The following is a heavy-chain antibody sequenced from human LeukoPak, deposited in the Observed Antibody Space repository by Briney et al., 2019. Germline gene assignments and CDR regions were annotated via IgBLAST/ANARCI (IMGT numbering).Heavy chain of an antibody. V-gene: IGHV3-23*01. CDR1: GFTFSSSA. D-gene: IGHD6-19*01. J-gene: IGHJ4*02. CDR2: ISGSGGGT. CDR3: AKSGGSSGWLY. Sequence: GGSLRLSCAASGFTFSSSAMGWVRQAPGKGLEWLSGISGSGGGTYYADSVKGRFTISRDDSKNTLYLQMHSLRAEDTAVYYCAKSGGSSGWLYWGQGTLVTVSS.